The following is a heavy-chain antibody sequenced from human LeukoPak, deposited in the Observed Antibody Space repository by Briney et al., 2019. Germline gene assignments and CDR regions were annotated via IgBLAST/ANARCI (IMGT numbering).Heavy chain of an antibody. D-gene: IGHD1-14*01. CDR3: ANPRPGPGASDI. J-gene: IGHJ3*02. CDR2: IRYDGSNK. CDR1: GFTFSSYG. Sequence: GASLRLSCAASGFTFSSYGMHWVRQAPGKGLEWVAFIRYDGSNKYYADSVKGRFTISRDNSKNTLYLQMNSLRAEDTAVYYCANPRPGPGASDICGQGTMVTVSS. V-gene: IGHV3-30*02.